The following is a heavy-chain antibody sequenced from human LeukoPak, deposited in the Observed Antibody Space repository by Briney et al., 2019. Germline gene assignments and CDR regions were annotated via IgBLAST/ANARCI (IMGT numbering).Heavy chain of an antibody. Sequence: AGGSLRLSCAASGFTFSGYWMSWVRQAPGKGLEWVANIKQDGSEKYYVDSVKGRFTISRDNAKNSLYLQMNSLRAEDTAVYYCARVSRDFYSNYYYYYGMDVWGQGTTVTVSS. V-gene: IGHV3-7*01. CDR3: ARVSRDFYSNYYYYYGMDV. CDR1: GFTFSGYW. J-gene: IGHJ6*02. D-gene: IGHD4-11*01. CDR2: IKQDGSEK.